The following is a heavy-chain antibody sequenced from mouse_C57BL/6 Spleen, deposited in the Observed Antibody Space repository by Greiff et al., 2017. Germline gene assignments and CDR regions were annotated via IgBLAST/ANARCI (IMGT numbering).Heavy chain of an antibody. Sequence: EVQLVESGGDLVKPGGSLKLSCAASGFTFSSYGMSWVRQTPDKRLEWVATISSGGSYTYYPDSVKGRFTISRDNAKNTLYLQMSSLKSEDTAMYYCARLGGTDYAMDYWGQGTSVTVSS. CDR1: GFTFSSYG. CDR2: ISSGGSYT. V-gene: IGHV5-6*01. D-gene: IGHD2-14*01. CDR3: ARLGGTDYAMDY. J-gene: IGHJ4*01.